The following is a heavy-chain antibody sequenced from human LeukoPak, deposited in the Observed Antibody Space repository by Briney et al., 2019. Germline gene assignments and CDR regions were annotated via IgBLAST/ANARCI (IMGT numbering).Heavy chain of an antibody. Sequence: GASVTVSCKASGYTFTSYDINWVRQATGQGLEWMGWMNPNSGNTGYAQKFQGRVTITRNTSISTAYVELSSLRSEDTAVYYCARSGYDYSWFDPWGQGTLVTVSS. J-gene: IGHJ5*02. CDR3: ARSGYDYSWFDP. CDR1: GYTFTSYD. CDR2: MNPNSGNT. V-gene: IGHV1-8*03. D-gene: IGHD5-12*01.